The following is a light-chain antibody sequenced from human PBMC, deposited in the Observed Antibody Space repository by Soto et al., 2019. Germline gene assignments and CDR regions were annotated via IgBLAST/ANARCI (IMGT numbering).Light chain of an antibody. J-gene: IGKJ1*01. CDR3: QQYSSFTT. CDR1: QNIATW. V-gene: IGKV1-5*03. Sequence: DIQMTQTPSTLSASVGDRVTITCRASQNIATWLAWYQQKPGKAPKLLIYKASNLQGGVASRFSGSGSGTEFTLSISSLHPDDFATYYCQQYSSFTTFGQGTKVDI. CDR2: KAS.